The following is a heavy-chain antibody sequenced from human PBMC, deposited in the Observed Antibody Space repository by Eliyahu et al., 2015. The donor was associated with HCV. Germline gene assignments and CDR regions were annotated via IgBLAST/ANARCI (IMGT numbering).Heavy chain of an antibody. D-gene: IGHD6-19*01. V-gene: IGHV1-69*01. CDR3: VTVAVGVSLDY. CDR1: XGTFSSYA. Sequence: QVQLVQSGAEVKKPGSSVKVSCKAXXGTFSSYAIXXXRQAPGXGLEWMGGIIPIFGTANYAQKFQGRVTITADESTSTAYMELSSLRSEDTAVYYCVTVAVGVSLDYWGQGTLVTVSS. J-gene: IGHJ4*02. CDR2: IIPIFGTA.